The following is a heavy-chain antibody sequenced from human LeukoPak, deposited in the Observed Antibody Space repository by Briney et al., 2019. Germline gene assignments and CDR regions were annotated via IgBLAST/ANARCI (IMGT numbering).Heavy chain of an antibody. CDR1: GYNFTSYW. J-gene: IGHJ4*02. Sequence: GESLKISCKSSGYNFTSYWIGWVRQMPGKGLEWLGILYPGDSDTRYSPPFQGQVTISADKSISTAYLQWSSLQASDTAIYYCARGYYGSSGFDYWGQGTPVTVSS. D-gene: IGHD3-10*01. V-gene: IGHV5-51*01. CDR2: LYPGDSDT. CDR3: ARGYYGSSGFDY.